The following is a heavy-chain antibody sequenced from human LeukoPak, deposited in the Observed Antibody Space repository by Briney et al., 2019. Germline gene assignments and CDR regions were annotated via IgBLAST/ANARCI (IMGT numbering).Heavy chain of an antibody. V-gene: IGHV4-59*12. D-gene: IGHD2-2*01. CDR2: IYYSGST. Sequence: SETLSLTCTVSGGSISSYYWSWIRQPPGKGLEWIGYIYYSGSTNYNPSLKSRVTISVDTSKNQFSLKLSSVTAADTAVYYCARLVVPAAIGAGDGFDPWGQGTLVTVSS. J-gene: IGHJ5*02. CDR1: GGSISSYY. CDR3: ARLVVPAAIGAGDGFDP.